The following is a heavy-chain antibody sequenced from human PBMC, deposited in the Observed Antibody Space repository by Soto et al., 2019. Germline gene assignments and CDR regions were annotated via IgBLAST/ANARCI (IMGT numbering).Heavy chain of an antibody. J-gene: IGHJ3*02. CDR3: ARGYCSGGSCYPNDAFDI. Sequence: SETLSLTCAVSGGSISSGGYSWSWIRQPPGKGLEWIGYIYHSGSTYYNPSLKSRVTISVDRSKNQFSLKLSSVTAADTAVYYCARGYCSGGSCYPNDAFDIWGQGTMVPVSS. CDR2: IYHSGST. D-gene: IGHD2-15*01. CDR1: GGSISSGGYS. V-gene: IGHV4-30-2*01.